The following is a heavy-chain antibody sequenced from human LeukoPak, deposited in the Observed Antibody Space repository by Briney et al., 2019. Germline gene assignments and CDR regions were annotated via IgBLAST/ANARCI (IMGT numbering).Heavy chain of an antibody. CDR2: IQYDGSNK. Sequence: PGGSLRLSCAASGFTFSSFAMHWVRQTPGKGLEWVAVIQYDGSNKYYADSVKGRFTISRDNSKNTLNLQMNSLRAEDTAVYYCARGPGYRSGWYTDYWGRGTLVTVSS. CDR3: ARGPGYRSGWYTDY. J-gene: IGHJ4*02. V-gene: IGHV3-30-3*01. D-gene: IGHD6-19*01. CDR1: GFTFSSFA.